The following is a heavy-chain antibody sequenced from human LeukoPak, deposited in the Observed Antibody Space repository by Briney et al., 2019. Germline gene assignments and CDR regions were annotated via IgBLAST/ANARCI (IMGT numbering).Heavy chain of an antibody. Sequence: GGSLRLPCAASRFNFNSFVMGWVRQPPGKGLEGVASISTSSGYIFYADSLRGRVTISRDNAKNSLYLQMNSLRAEDTAVYYCVRGKKPGWDMSYFDYWGQGILVTVSS. CDR3: VRGKKPGWDMSYFDY. J-gene: IGHJ4*02. D-gene: IGHD1-14*01. CDR2: ISTSSGYI. CDR1: RFNFNSFV. V-gene: IGHV3-21*06.